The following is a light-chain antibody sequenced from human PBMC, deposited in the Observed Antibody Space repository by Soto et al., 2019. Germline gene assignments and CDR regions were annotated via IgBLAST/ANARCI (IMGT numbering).Light chain of an antibody. CDR3: QQYGSSGT. CDR2: GAS. V-gene: IGKV3-20*01. CDR1: ESVSSD. Sequence: EIVMTQSPATLSVSPGERAALSCRASESVSSDLAWYQQTPSHAPSLLIYGASNRATGIPDSFSGSGSGTDFTLTSSRLEPEDFAVYYCQQYGSSGTFGQGTKVDI. J-gene: IGKJ1*01.